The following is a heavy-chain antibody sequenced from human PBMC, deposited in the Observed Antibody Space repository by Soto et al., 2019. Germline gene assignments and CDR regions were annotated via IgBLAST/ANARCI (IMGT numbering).Heavy chain of an antibody. D-gene: IGHD3-16*01. V-gene: IGHV1-18*01. CDR1: GYIFVNYG. CDR2: ISPYAFNT. J-gene: IGHJ6*02. Sequence: ASVKVSCKASGYIFVNYGIALVRQAPGQCLECIWWISPYAFNTHSAAKVQGRLTITTDTSTSTSCMYLGILISDDTAVYYCVMVDNYVRPTPRDVWGQGTTVTVSS. CDR3: VMVDNYVRPTPRDV.